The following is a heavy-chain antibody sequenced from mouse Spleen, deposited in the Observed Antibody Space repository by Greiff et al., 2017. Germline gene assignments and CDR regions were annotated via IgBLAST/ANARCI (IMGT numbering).Heavy chain of an antibody. D-gene: IGHD1-2*01. Sequence: EVQGVESGGGLVQPKGSLKLSCAASGFSFNTYAMNWVRQAPGKGVEWVARIRSESNNYATYYADSVKDRFTISRNDSESMLYLQMNNLKTEDTAMYYCVRQYYGYGFAYWGQGTLVTVSA. CDR2: IRSESNNYAT. J-gene: IGHJ3*01. CDR3: VRQYYGYGFAY. V-gene: IGHV10-1*01. CDR1: GFSFNTYA.